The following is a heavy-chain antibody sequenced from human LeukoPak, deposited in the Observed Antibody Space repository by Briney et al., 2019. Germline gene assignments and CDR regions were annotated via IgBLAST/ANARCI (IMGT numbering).Heavy chain of an antibody. CDR3: ARASYYYGSGSYYKALRYMDV. D-gene: IGHD3-10*01. V-gene: IGHV1-69*05. CDR2: IIPIFGTA. CDR1: GGTFSSYA. Sequence: SVKVSCKASGGTFSSYAISWVRQAPGQGLEWMGGIIPIFGTANYAQKFQGRVTMTRDTSTSTVYMELSSLRSEDTAVYYCARASYYYGSGSYYKALRYMDVWGKGTTVTISS. J-gene: IGHJ6*03.